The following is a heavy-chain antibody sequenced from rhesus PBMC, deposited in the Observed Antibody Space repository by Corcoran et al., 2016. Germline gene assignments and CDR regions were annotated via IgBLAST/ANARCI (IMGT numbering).Heavy chain of an antibody. CDR3: VKSHDYGFYYTGEYYLDY. CDR1: GGSINSGYYY. V-gene: IGHV4-122*02. J-gene: IGHJ4*01. CDR2: ITYSGNT. Sequence: QVQLQESGPGLVKPSETLSLTCAVSGGSINSGYYYWNWIRQPPGKGLEWIGYITYSGNTHYNPTLKSRVTISRDTSKNQFSLKLSSVTAADTAVYYCVKSHDYGFYYTGEYYLDYWGQGVLVTVSS. D-gene: IGHD3-9*01.